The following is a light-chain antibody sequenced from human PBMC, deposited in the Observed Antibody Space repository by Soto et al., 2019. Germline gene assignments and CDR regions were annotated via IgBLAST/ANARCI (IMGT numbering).Light chain of an antibody. V-gene: IGKV1-5*01. J-gene: IGKJ1*01. CDR3: LQVYSFPRT. CDR2: DAS. Sequence: DIQMTQSPSTLSASVGDRVTITCRASQSISNRLAWYQQKPGKAPKVLIYDASSLESGVPSRFSGSGSGTEFILSINSLQPEDIGTYYCLQVYSFPRTFGQGTKVDIK. CDR1: QSISNR.